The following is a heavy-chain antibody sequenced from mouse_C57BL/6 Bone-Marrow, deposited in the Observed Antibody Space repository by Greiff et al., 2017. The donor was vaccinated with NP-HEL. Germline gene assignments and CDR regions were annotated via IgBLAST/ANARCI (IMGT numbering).Heavy chain of an antibody. J-gene: IGHJ4*01. Sequence: EVMLVESGAGLVKPGGSLKLSCAASGFTFSSYAMSWVRQTPETRLEWVAYISSGGDYIYYADTVKGRFTISRDNARNTLYLQMSSLKAEDTAMYYCTRVNGDDAIDYWGQGTSVTVAS. CDR2: ISSGGDYI. V-gene: IGHV5-9-1*02. D-gene: IGHD4-1*02. CDR3: TRVNGDDAIDY. CDR1: GFTFSSYA.